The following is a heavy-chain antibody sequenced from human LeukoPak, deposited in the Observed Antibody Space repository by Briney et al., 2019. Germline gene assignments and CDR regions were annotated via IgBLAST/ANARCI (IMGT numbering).Heavy chain of an antibody. D-gene: IGHD5-12*01. CDR1: GSTFSSYA. CDR2: ISGSGGST. J-gene: IGHJ4*02. Sequence: PGGSLRLSCAASGSTFSSYAMSWVRQAPGKGLEWVSAISGSGGSTYYADSAKGRFTISRDNSKNTLHLQMNSLRAEDTAVYYCAKDRDIVATHRLDYWGQGTLVTVSS. V-gene: IGHV3-23*01. CDR3: AKDRDIVATHRLDY.